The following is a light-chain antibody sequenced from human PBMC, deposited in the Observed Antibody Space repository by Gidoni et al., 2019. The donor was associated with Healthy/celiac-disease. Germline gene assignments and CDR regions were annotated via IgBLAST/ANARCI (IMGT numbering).Light chain of an antibody. Sequence: DSQMSQSPSTLSASVGDRVTITCRASQSISSWLAWYQQKPGKAPKLLIYKASSLESGVPSRFSGSGSGTEFTLTISSLQPDDFATYYCQQYNSYSPWTFGPGTKVE. J-gene: IGKJ1*01. V-gene: IGKV1-5*03. CDR3: QQYNSYSPWT. CDR1: QSISSW. CDR2: KAS.